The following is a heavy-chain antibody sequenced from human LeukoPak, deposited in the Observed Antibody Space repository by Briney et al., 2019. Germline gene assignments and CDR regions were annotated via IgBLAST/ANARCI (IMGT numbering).Heavy chain of an antibody. CDR1: GASISDHY. Sequence: SETLSLTCTVSGASISDHYWSWIRQPPGKGLEWIGYMFNSGGTKYNPSLESRVTISGDTSRNQFSLKVKSVTAADTAVYYCARSLNGHSFDYWGQGTLVTVSS. V-gene: IGHV4-59*11. D-gene: IGHD2-8*01. CDR3: ARSLNGHSFDY. CDR2: MFNSGGT. J-gene: IGHJ4*02.